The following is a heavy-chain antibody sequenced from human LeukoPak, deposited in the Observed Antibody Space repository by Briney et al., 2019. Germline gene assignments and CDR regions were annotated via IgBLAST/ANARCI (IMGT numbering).Heavy chain of an antibody. CDR2: ISGSGTNT. D-gene: IGHD3-22*01. CDR3: AKLDGYYDSSGYNIFDY. V-gene: IGHV3-23*01. J-gene: IGHJ4*02. CDR1: GFTFTSYG. Sequence: GGSLRLSCAAPGFTFTSYGMAWVRQAPGKGLDWVASISGSGTNTYYADSVRGRFTISRDNSKNTLYLQMNSLRAEDTAVYYCAKLDGYYDSSGYNIFDYWGQGTLVTVSS.